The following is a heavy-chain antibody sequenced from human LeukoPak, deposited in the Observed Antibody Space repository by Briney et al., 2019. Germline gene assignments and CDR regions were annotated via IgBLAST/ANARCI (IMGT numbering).Heavy chain of an antibody. Sequence: PGGSLRLSCAASGFTFSSYWMHWVRQAPGKGLVWVSRINSDGSSTNYADSVKGRFTISRDNAKNTLYLQMNSLRAEDTAVYYCARDPPLIAAAGSRYFQHWGQGTLVTVSS. CDR2: INSDGSST. J-gene: IGHJ1*01. V-gene: IGHV3-74*01. CDR1: GFTFSSYW. CDR3: ARDPPLIAAAGSRYFQH. D-gene: IGHD6-13*01.